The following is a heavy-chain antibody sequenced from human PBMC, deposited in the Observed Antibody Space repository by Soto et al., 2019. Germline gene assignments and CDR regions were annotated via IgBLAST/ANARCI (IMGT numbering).Heavy chain of an antibody. D-gene: IGHD3-3*01. CDR2: ITDTGGDS. V-gene: IGHV3-23*01. CDR3: ARPSTDPSQGRTIFEL. J-gene: IGHJ4*02. Sequence: GLSXRLSGLASGSTFLSRAISLFRQAPGEGLEWVSTITDTGGDSKYADSVRGRFTISRDNSKKTIYLQMSSLRADDSAVYFCARPSTDPSQGRTIFELWGRGTLVKVYS. CDR1: GSTFLSRA.